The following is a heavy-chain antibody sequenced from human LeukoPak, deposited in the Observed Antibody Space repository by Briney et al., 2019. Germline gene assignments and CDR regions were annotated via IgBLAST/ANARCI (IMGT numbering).Heavy chain of an antibody. Sequence: SQTLSLTCTVSGGSIRSGSYYWSWIRQPAGKGLEWIGRIYTSGRTNYNPSLKSRATISVDTSKNQFSLKLSSVTAADTAVYYCARENYGDLLYWYSDLWGRGTLVTVSS. CDR1: GGSIRSGSYY. J-gene: IGHJ2*01. CDR3: ARENYGDLLYWYSDL. V-gene: IGHV4-61*02. CDR2: IYTSGRT. D-gene: IGHD4-17*01.